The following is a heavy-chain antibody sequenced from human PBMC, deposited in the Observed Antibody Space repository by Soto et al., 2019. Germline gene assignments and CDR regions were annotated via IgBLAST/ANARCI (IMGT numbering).Heavy chain of an antibody. D-gene: IGHD3-10*01. J-gene: IGHJ4*02. CDR2: INHSGST. V-gene: IGHV4-34*01. Sequence: SETLSLTCAVYGGSLSGYYWSWIRQPPGKGLEWIGEINHSGSTNYNPSLKSRVTISVDTSKNQFSLKLSSVTAADTAEYYCAPMVRGVIDFYWGQGTLVTVSS. CDR3: APMVRGVIDFY. CDR1: GGSLSGYY.